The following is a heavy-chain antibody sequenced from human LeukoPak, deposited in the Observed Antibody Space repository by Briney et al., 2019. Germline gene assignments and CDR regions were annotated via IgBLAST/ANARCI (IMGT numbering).Heavy chain of an antibody. CDR1: DGFITNYY. CDR2: VHYSGTT. CDR3: ATGYGDFRVEGRYFYS. D-gene: IGHD4-17*01. Sequence: SETLSLTCTVSDGFITNYYWSWVRQPPGKGLEFIGYVHYSGTTNYNPSLRSRVTISIDTSKKHFFLKLNSVTAADTAVYYCATGYGDFRVEGRYFYSWGQGTLVTVPS. V-gene: IGHV4-59*01. J-gene: IGHJ4*02.